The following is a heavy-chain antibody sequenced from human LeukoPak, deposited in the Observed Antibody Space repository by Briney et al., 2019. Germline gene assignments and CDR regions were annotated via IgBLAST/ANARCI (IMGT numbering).Heavy chain of an antibody. V-gene: IGHV3-21*01. J-gene: IGHJ4*02. CDR2: IITISSYI. CDR3: ARVYQGVSLFDGIDY. D-gene: IGHD3-10*01. CDR1: GFTFSGYS. Sequence: GGSLRLSCAASGFTFSGYSMNWVRQAPGKGLEWVSSIITISSYINYADTVKGRFTISRDNAKSTLYMQMNSLRAEDTAVYYCARVYQGVSLFDGIDYWGQGTLVTVSS.